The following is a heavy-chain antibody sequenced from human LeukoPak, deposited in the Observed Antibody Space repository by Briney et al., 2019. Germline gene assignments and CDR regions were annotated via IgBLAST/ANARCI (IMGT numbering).Heavy chain of an antibody. CDR2: IYTSGST. D-gene: IGHD5-12*01. V-gene: IGHV4-4*07. J-gene: IGHJ4*02. CDR1: GGSISSYY. Sequence: SETLSLTCTVSGGSISSYYWSWIRQPAGKGLGWIGRIYTSGSTNYNPSLKSRVTMSVDTSKNQFSLKLSSVTAADTAVYYCARDVGGYDTFDYWGQGTLVTVSS. CDR3: ARDVGGYDTFDY.